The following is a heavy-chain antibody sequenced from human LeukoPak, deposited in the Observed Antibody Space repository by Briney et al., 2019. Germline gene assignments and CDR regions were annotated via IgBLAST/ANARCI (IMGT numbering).Heavy chain of an antibody. Sequence: ASVQVSCQASRYTFTDYLLHWVGPAPANGLEWMGWINPKNGVTKYAQNFQGRVTMTRDTSISTAYMEVSRLRSDDTAVFYCARDLAMYSPDLDYWGQGTLVTVSS. V-gene: IGHV1-2*02. D-gene: IGHD1-26*01. J-gene: IGHJ4*02. CDR1: RYTFTDYL. CDR2: INPKNGVT. CDR3: ARDLAMYSPDLDY.